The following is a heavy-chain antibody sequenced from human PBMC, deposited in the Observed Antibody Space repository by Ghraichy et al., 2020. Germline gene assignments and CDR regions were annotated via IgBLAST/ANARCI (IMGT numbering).Heavy chain of an antibody. V-gene: IGHV4-59*01. Sequence: SETLSLTCTVSGGSISSYYWSWIRQPPGKGLEWIGYIYYSGSTNYNPSLKSRVTISVDTSKNQFSLKLSSVTAADTAVYYCARDLRGGLGYYDFWRGYSSGMDVWGQGTTPTVSS. J-gene: IGHJ6*02. CDR1: GGSISSYY. CDR3: ARDLRGGLGYYDFWRGYSSGMDV. D-gene: IGHD3-3*01. CDR2: IYYSGST.